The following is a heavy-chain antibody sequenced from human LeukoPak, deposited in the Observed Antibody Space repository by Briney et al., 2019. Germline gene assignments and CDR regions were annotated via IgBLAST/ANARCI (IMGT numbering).Heavy chain of an antibody. J-gene: IGHJ4*02. V-gene: IGHV4-4*07. D-gene: IGHD3-9*01. CDR1: GGSISSYY. Sequence: PSETLSLTCTVSGGSISSYYWSWIRRPAGKGLEWIGRIYTSGSTNYNPSLKSRVTMSVDTSKNQFSLKLTSVTAADTAVYYCARDPDILTGYSVFDYWGQGTLVTVSS. CDR3: ARDPDILTGYSVFDY. CDR2: IYTSGST.